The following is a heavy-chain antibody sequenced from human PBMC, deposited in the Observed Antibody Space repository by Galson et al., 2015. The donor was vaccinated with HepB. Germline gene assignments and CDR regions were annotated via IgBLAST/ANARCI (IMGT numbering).Heavy chain of an antibody. V-gene: IGHV3-33*01. J-gene: IGHJ4*02. CDR1: GFTFSSYG. Sequence: SLRLSCAASGFTFSSYGMHWVRQAPGKGLEWVAVIWYDGSNKYYADSVKGRFTISRDNSKNTLYLQMNSLRAEDTAVYYCARVGHGVGLFDYWGQGTLVTVSS. CDR2: IWYDGSNK. D-gene: IGHD5-24*01. CDR3: ARVGHGVGLFDY.